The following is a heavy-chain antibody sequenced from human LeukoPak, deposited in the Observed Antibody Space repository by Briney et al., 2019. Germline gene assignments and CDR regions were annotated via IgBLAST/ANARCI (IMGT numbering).Heavy chain of an antibody. D-gene: IGHD6-25*01. CDR1: GYTFNNYD. CDR3: ARAAAGGDDPFDV. Sequence: GASVKVSCKASGYTFNNYDINWVRQAPGQGLEWMAWMSPNNDNAGSAQKFQGRVTMTRDTSINTAYMELRSLRSDDTGVYYCARAAAGGDDPFDVWGQGSLIIVSS. V-gene: IGHV1-8*01. J-gene: IGHJ3*01. CDR2: MSPNNDNA.